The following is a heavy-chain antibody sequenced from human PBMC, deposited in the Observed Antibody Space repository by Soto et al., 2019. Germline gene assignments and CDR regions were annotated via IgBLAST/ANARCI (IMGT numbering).Heavy chain of an antibody. V-gene: IGHV2-5*02. CDR2: IYWDDDK. J-gene: IGHJ4*02. D-gene: IGHD6-13*01. CDR3: AHRRPGVIAPDYFDY. CDR1: GFSLSTSGVG. Sequence: QITLKESGPTLVKPTQTLTLTCTFSGFSLSTSGVGVGWIRQPPGKALEWLALIYWDDDKRYSPSLKSRLPNXXAXSXXQLVLKLTTMDPLYTATYSCAHRRPGVIAPDYFDYWGQGTLVTVSS.